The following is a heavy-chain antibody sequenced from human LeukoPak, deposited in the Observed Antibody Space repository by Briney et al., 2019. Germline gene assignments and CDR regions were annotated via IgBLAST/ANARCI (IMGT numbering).Heavy chain of an antibody. V-gene: IGHV3-21*06. CDR2: ISSSSTYI. D-gene: IGHD2-21*01. CDR3: ARVVGDTGYYFDY. Sequence: GGSLRLSCVASGFPFRSFSMNWVRQAPGKGLEWVSSISSSSTYIYYADSVKGRFTISRDNAKNSLYLQMNSLRAEDTAVYYCARVVGDTGYYFDYWGQGSLVTVSS. J-gene: IGHJ4*02. CDR1: GFPFRSFS.